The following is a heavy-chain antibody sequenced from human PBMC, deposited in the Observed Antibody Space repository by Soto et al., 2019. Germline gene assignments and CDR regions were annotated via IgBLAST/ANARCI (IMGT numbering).Heavy chain of an antibody. CDR2: ISYDRSNK. CDR1: GFIFSSYG. Sequence: PGGSLKLSSAASGFIFSSYGMHWVRQAPGKGLEWVEVISYDRSNKYYEDAVKGRFTISRDNSKNKLYLQMNSLRAEDTAVYYCAKVAHSSGTFDYWGQGTLVTSPQ. CDR3: AKVAHSSGTFDY. V-gene: IGHV3-30*18. D-gene: IGHD3-3*02. J-gene: IGHJ4*02.